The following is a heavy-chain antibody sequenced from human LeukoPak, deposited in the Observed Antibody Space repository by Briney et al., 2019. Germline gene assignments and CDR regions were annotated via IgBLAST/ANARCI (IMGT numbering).Heavy chain of an antibody. CDR2: IYYSGST. CDR3: ARRKGAYSYYYYYMDV. V-gene: IGHV4-59*05. CDR1: GGSISSYY. Sequence: PSETLSLTCTVSGGSISSYYWSWIRQPAGKGLEWIGSIYYSGSTYYNPSLKSRVTISVDTSKNQFSLKLSSVTAADTAVYYCARRKGAYSYYYYYMDVWGKGTPVTVSS. D-gene: IGHD4/OR15-4a*01. J-gene: IGHJ6*03.